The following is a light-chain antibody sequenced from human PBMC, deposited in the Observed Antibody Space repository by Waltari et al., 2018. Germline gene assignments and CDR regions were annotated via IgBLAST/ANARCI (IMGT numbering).Light chain of an antibody. J-gene: IGLJ3*02. Sequence: QSALTQPASVSGSPGQSITISCTGTSSDIGIYNHVSWSQQHPGQAPRLIIHEVSDRPSGISNRFSGSKSGDTASLTIAVLQAEDEADYYCSSYTTSSSWVFGGGTKLTVL. CDR2: EVS. CDR1: SSDIGIYNH. V-gene: IGLV2-14*03. CDR3: SSYTTSSSWV.